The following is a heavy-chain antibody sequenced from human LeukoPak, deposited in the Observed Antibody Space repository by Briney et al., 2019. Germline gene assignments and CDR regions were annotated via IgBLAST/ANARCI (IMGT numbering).Heavy chain of an antibody. J-gene: IGHJ4*02. CDR2: IYPGDSDI. Sequence: GESLKISCKGSGYSFTSYWIGWVRQMPGKGLEWMGIIYPGDSDIRYSPSFQGQVTISADKSISTAYLQWSSLEASDTAIYYCARGFGYAGNYFDYWGQGTLVTVSS. CDR1: GYSFTSYW. V-gene: IGHV5-51*01. D-gene: IGHD5-18*01. CDR3: ARGFGYAGNYFDY.